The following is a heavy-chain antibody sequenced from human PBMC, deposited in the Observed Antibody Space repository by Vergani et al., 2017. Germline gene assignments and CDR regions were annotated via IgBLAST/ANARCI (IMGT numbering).Heavy chain of an antibody. V-gene: IGHV3-30*02. D-gene: IGHD3-10*01. CDR2: IRFDGSNK. Sequence: QVQLVESGGGVVQPGGSLRLSCAASGLTFSTCGMHWVRQAPGKGLEWVAFIRFDGSNKYYGDSVNGRFIISRDNSKNTVDLRMNSLRTDYTAIYYCANDXPTYLFRGAYGMDVWGQGTTVTVSS. CDR3: ANDXPTYLFRGAYGMDV. CDR1: GLTFSTCG. J-gene: IGHJ6*02.